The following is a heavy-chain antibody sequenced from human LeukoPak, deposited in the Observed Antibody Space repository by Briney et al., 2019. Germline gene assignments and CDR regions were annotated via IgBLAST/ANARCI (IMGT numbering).Heavy chain of an antibody. J-gene: IGHJ3*02. CDR3: ARISPAAAGQEDAFDI. V-gene: IGHV4-4*07. Sequence: SETLSLTCTVSGGSIGSYYWSWIRQPAGKGLEWIGRIYTSGSTNYNPSLKSRVTMSVDTSKNQFSLKLSSVTAADTAVYYCARISPAAAGQEDAFDIWGQGTMVTVSS. CDR2: IYTSGST. D-gene: IGHD6-13*01. CDR1: GGSIGSYY.